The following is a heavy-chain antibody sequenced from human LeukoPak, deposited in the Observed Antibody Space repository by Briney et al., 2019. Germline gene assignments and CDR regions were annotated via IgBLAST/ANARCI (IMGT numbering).Heavy chain of an antibody. V-gene: IGHV3-23*01. CDR3: AKGVVVAAYLLYYFDY. CDR2: ISGSGSST. D-gene: IGHD2-15*01. Sequence: GGSLRLSCAASGFTFSTYAMSWVRQAPGKWLECVSAISGSGSSTYYADSVKGRFTISRDNSKNTLYLQMNSLRAEDTAVYYCAKGVVVAAYLLYYFDYWGQGTLVTVSS. J-gene: IGHJ4*02. CDR1: GFTFSTYA.